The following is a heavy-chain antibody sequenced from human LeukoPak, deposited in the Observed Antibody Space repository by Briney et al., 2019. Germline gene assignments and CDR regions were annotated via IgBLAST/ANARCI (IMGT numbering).Heavy chain of an antibody. J-gene: IGHJ5*02. CDR1: GFTFSSYS. Sequence: GGSLRLSCAASGFTFSSYSMNWVRQAPGKGLEWVSSISSGSSYIYYADSVKGRFTISRDNAKNSLYLQMNSLRAEDTAVYYCARVQALNWFDPWGQGTLVTVSS. CDR2: ISSGSSYI. CDR3: ARVQALNWFDP. V-gene: IGHV3-21*01. D-gene: IGHD4-11*01.